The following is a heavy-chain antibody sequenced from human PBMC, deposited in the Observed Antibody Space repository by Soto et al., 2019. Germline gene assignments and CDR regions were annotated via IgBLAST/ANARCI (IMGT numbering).Heavy chain of an antibody. CDR1: GYRFTIYG. CDR3: ARADTLTGTTQYYFDY. Sequence: ASVKVSCKASGYRFTIYGISWVRQAPGQGLEWMGWISAYNGHTNYAQKFQGRVTMTMDTSRNTAFMELRGLRSDDTAVYYCARADTLTGTTQYYFDYWGQGTLVTVPQ. J-gene: IGHJ4*01. CDR2: ISAYNGHT. D-gene: IGHD1-20*01. V-gene: IGHV1-18*01.